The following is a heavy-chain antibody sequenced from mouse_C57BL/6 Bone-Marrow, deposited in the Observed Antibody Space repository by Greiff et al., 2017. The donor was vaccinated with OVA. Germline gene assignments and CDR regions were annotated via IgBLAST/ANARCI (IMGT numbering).Heavy chain of an antibody. CDR3: TNYYGSSYGFAD. J-gene: IGHJ3*01. CDR1: GYTFTSYW. Sequence: VQLQQSGTVLARPGASVKMSCKTSGYTFTSYWMHWVKQRPGQGLEWIGAIYPGNSDTRYNQKFKGKAKLTAVTSASTAYMELSSLTNEDSAVYDCTNYYGSSYGFADWGQGTLVTVSA. D-gene: IGHD1-1*01. V-gene: IGHV1-5*01. CDR2: IYPGNSDT.